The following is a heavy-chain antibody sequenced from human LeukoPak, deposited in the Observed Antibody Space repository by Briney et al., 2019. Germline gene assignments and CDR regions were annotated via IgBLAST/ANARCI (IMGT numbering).Heavy chain of an antibody. CDR1: GYTFTDYY. CDR3: ATIRGYGYGLDX. CDR2: VDPEDGET. J-gene: IGHJ4*01. D-gene: IGHD5-18*01. Sequence: ASVKVSCKVSGYTFTDYYMHWVQQAPGKGLEWMGLVDPEDGETIYAEKFQGRVTITADTSTDTAYMELSSLRSEDTAVYYCATIRGYGYGLDXWGXGXLVTXSS. V-gene: IGHV1-69-2*01.